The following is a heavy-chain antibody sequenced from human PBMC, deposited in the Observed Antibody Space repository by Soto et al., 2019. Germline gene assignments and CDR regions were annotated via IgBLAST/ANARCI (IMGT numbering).Heavy chain of an antibody. Sequence: SVKVSCKASGGTFSSYAISWVRQAPGQGPEWMGGIIPIFGTANYAQKFQGRVTITTDKSTSTAYMELSSLRSEDTAVYYCAENVATIGDYGMDVWGQGTTVTVSS. CDR3: AENVATIGDYGMDV. D-gene: IGHD5-12*01. J-gene: IGHJ6*02. CDR1: GGTFSSYA. V-gene: IGHV1-69*05. CDR2: IIPIFGTA.